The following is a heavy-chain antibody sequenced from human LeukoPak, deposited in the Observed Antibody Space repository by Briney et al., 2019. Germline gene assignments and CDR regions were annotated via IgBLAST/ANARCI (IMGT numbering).Heavy chain of an antibody. D-gene: IGHD3-22*01. CDR2: IKQDGSEK. Sequence: PGGSLRLSCAASGFTVSSNYMNWVRQAPGKGLEWVANIKQDGSEKYYVDSVKGRFTISRDNAKNSVYLQMNSLRAEDTAVYYCATTYDSSGSRWGQGTLVTVSS. CDR3: ATTYDSSGSR. J-gene: IGHJ4*02. CDR1: GFTVSSNY. V-gene: IGHV3-7*01.